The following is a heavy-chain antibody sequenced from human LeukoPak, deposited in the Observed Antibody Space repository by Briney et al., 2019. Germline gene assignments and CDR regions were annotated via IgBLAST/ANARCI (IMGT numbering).Heavy chain of an antibody. J-gene: IGHJ4*02. CDR1: GFSFSRYD. Sequence: PGGSLRLSCAASGFSFSRYDMHWVRQAPGKGLEWLAFVRFDGRETFYADSVKGRFTISRDNSNNILYLQMNSLTPDDTAVYYCATEERCIVSNCATTFDYWGQGTLVTVS. V-gene: IGHV3-30*02. CDR3: ATEERCIVSNCATTFDY. CDR2: VRFDGRET. D-gene: IGHD1-1*01.